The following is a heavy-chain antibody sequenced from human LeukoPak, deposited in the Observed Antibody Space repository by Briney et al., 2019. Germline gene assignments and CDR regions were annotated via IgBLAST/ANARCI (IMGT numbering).Heavy chain of an antibody. CDR1: GFTVSSNY. J-gene: IGHJ4*02. Sequence: PGGSLRLSCAASGFTVSSNYMSWVRQAPGKGLEWVSVIYSGGSTYYADSVKGRFTISRDNSKNTLYLQMNSLRTEDTAVYYCAKDSLTVADPEDYWGQGTLVTVSS. D-gene: IGHD6-19*01. CDR2: IYSGGST. V-gene: IGHV3-53*01. CDR3: AKDSLTVADPEDY.